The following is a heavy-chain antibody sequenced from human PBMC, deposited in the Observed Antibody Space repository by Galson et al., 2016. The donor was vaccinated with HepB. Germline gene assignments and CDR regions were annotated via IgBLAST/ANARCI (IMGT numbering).Heavy chain of an antibody. J-gene: IGHJ6*02. Sequence: SLRLSCAASGFTFTSYAMSWVRQAPGKGLEWVSAINGGGGFTYYADSVKGRFTISRDNSKNTLYLQMNSLRADDMAVYYCAKGPTSYFYGMDVWGQGTTVTVSS. CDR3: AKGPTSYFYGMDV. V-gene: IGHV3-23*01. CDR1: GFTFTSYA. CDR2: INGGGGFT.